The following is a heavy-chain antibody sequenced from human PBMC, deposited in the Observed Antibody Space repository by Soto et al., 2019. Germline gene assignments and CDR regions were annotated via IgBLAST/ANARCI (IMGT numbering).Heavy chain of an antibody. CDR3: GENCYGDYGHRLLFDL. D-gene: IGHD4-17*01. Sequence: GGSLRLSCAASGFTFSSYAMNWVRQAPGKGLEWVSAISGSGSSTYYADSVKGRFTISRDNSKNTLYLQMNSLRAGDKAVFYCGENCYGDYGHRLLFDLRGQGALVTGSS. J-gene: IGHJ4*02. CDR1: GFTFSSYA. CDR2: ISGSGSST. V-gene: IGHV3-23*01.